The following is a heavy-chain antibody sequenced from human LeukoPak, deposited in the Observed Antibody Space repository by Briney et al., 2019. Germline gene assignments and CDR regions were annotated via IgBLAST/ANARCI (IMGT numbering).Heavy chain of an antibody. J-gene: IGHJ3*02. D-gene: IGHD6-19*01. V-gene: IGHV3-21*06. Sequence: GGSLRLSCAASGFTFSTYIMNWVRQAPGKGLEWVSSISGSSSYIYYADSVKGRFTISRDNAKNSLYLQMNSLRAEDTAVYYCARDRSSGWQLNAFDIWGQGTMVTVSS. CDR3: ARDRSSGWQLNAFDI. CDR1: GFTFSTYI. CDR2: ISGSSSYI.